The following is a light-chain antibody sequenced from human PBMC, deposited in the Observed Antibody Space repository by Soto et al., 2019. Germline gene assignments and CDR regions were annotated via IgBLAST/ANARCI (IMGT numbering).Light chain of an antibody. CDR3: ASWDDRLGAVI. J-gene: IGLJ2*01. CDR2: SNN. Sequence: QSVLTHPPSASGTPGQKVFISCSGSSSNIGGTNYAYWYQQLPGAAPKLLMHSNNLRPSGVPERISGSKFGTAASLAISGLRSEDEAVYYCASWDDRLGAVIFGGGTKVTVL. V-gene: IGLV1-47*02. CDR1: SSNIGGTNY.